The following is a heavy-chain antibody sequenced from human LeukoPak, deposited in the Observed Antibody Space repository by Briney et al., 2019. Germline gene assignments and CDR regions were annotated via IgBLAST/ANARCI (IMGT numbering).Heavy chain of an antibody. CDR2: ISGSGGNT. CDR1: GFTFSSYA. J-gene: IGHJ4*02. D-gene: IGHD4-23*01. Sequence: GGSLRLSCAASGFTFSSYAMSWVRQAPGKGLDWVSAISGSGGNTYYTDSVKGRFTISRDNSKNTLYLQMNSLRAEDTAVYYCAKDQYGGNPQYYFDYWGQGTLVTVSS. V-gene: IGHV3-23*01. CDR3: AKDQYGGNPQYYFDY.